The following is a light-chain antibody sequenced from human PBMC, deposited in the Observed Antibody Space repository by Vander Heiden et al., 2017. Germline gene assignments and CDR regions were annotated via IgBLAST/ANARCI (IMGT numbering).Light chain of an antibody. J-gene: IGKJ4*01. CDR3: QQRSNWPPKT. CDR1: QRVSSY. V-gene: IGKV3-11*01. CDR2: DAS. Sequence: EIVLTQSPATLPLSPGERATLSCRASQRVSSYLAWYQQKPGQAPRLLIYDASNRATGIPARFSGSGSGTDFTLTISSLEPEDFAVYYCQQRSNWPPKTFGGGTKVEIK.